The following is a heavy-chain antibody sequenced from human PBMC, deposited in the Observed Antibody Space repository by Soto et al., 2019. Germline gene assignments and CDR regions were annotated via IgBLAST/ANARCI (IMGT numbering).Heavy chain of an antibody. D-gene: IGHD2-8*02. CDR2: INHSGST. CDR3: ARDKITGLFDY. J-gene: IGHJ4*02. Sequence: TSETLSLTCAVYGGSFSGYYWTWIRQPPGTGLEWIGEINHSGSTNYNPSLKSRVTISVDTSKNQFSLRLTSVTAADTAVYYCARDKITGLFDYWGQGTLVTVSS. CDR1: GGSFSGYY. V-gene: IGHV4-34*01.